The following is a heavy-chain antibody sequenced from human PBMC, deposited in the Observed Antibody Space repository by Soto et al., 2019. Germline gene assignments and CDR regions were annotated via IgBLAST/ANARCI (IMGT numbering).Heavy chain of an antibody. V-gene: IGHV3-64*01. CDR1: GFTFSSYD. D-gene: IGHD1-7*01. Sequence: EVQLAESGGGMVQPGGSLRLSCVASGFTFSSYDMHWVRQAPGKGLEYVSSISSNGGTTYYGNSVKGRFTISRDNSKNTLYLHWGSLRAEDMAVYYCVRRVSGNYDYWGQGPLVTVSS. J-gene: IGHJ4*02. CDR2: ISSNGGTT. CDR3: VRRVSGNYDY.